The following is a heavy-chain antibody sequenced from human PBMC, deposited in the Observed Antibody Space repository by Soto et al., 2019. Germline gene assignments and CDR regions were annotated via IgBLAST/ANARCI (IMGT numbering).Heavy chain of an antibody. CDR1: GFSFSADGVG. J-gene: IGHJ3*01. V-gene: IGHV2-5*02. CDR2: IYWDDDT. CDR3: AHAFGGTSWPNDAFDV. D-gene: IGHD3-16*01. Sequence: QITLKESGPTLVKPTQTLTLTCIFSGFSFSADGVGVGWIRQPPGKALEWLALIYWDDDTRYRPSLKSRLTITKDSSKDQVALTVTNMDPLDTATYYCAHAFGGTSWPNDAFDVWGQGTVVTVSS.